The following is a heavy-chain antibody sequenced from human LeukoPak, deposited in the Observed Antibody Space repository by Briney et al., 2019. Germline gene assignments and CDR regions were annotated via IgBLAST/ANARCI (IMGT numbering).Heavy chain of an antibody. Sequence: PGGSLRLSCAASGFTFSTYWMAWVRQAPGEGLEWVANIKGDESAKHQADSVKGRFTIFRDNAQRSVYLQMSRLRGEDTAVYYCARDVGGRLDYWGQGTLVTVSS. CDR2: IKGDESAK. CDR3: ARDVGGRLDY. J-gene: IGHJ4*02. CDR1: GFTFSTYW. V-gene: IGHV3-7*01. D-gene: IGHD1-26*01.